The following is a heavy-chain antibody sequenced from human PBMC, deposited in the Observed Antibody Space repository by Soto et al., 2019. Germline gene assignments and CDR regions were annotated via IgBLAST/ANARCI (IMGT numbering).Heavy chain of an antibody. D-gene: IGHD6-13*01. CDR3: ARTSGLEQQVNY. CDR1: GYSFTSYW. CDR2: IDPSDSYT. J-gene: IGHJ4*02. V-gene: IGHV5-10-1*01. Sequence: ESLKISCKGSGYSFTSYWISWVRQMPGKGLEWMGRIDPSDSYTNYSPSFQGHVTISADKSISTAYLQWSSLKASDNAMYYCARTSGLEQQVNYWGQGTLVTVSS.